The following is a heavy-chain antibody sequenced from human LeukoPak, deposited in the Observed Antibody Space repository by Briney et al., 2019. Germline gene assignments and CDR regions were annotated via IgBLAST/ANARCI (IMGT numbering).Heavy chain of an antibody. V-gene: IGHV1-8*03. CDR3: VRVSSGWPNWFDP. D-gene: IGHD6-19*01. CDR2: MNPNSGNT. J-gene: IGHJ5*02. Sequence: GASVKVSCKASGYTFTSYDINWVRQATGQGLEWMGWMNPNSGNTGYAQKFQGRVTITRNTSISTAYMELSSLRSEDTAVYYCVRVSSGWPNWFDPWGQGTLVTVSS. CDR1: GYTFTSYD.